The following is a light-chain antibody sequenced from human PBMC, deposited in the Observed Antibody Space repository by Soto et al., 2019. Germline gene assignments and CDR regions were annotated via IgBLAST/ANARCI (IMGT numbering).Light chain of an antibody. CDR1: ESISNN. CDR2: AAS. CDR3: HQTYSTPRGA. V-gene: IGKV1-39*01. J-gene: IGKJ1*01. Sequence: DIQMTQSPSSLSASVGDRVTITCRASESISNNLNWYQQKPGKAPKLLIYAASTLQSGVPSRFSGGGSGTDFTLTIGSLQPEDFTTYYCHQTYSTPRGAFGQGTKVDIK.